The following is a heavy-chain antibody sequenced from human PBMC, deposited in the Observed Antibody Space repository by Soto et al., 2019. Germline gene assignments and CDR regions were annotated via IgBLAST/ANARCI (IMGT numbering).Heavy chain of an antibody. CDR1: GYTFATSG. CDR2: ISAYNGNT. J-gene: IGHJ4*02. D-gene: IGHD3-22*01. V-gene: IGHV1-18*01. CDR3: ARAVHYYDSSGYAN. Sequence: QVKLVQSGTEVKKPGASMKVSCKASGYTFATSGISWVRQAPGQGLEWMGWISAYNGNTNYEQKLQDRVTMTTDTSTSTAYLELRSLRSDDTAVYYCARAVHYYDSSGYANWGQGTLVTVSS.